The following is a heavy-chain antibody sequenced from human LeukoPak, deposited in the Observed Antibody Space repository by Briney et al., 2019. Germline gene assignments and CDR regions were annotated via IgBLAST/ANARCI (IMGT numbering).Heavy chain of an antibody. J-gene: IGHJ4*02. CDR2: INTNTGNP. CDR1: GYTFTSYT. D-gene: IGHD1-26*01. CDR3: ARDGYSGSYLFDF. V-gene: IGHV7-4-1*02. Sequence: ASVKVSCKASGYTFTSYTISWVRQAPGQGLEWMGWINTNTGNPTYARGVTGRFVFSSDTSVNTTYLLISDLKAEDTAVFYCARDGYSGSYLFDFWGQGTLVTVSS.